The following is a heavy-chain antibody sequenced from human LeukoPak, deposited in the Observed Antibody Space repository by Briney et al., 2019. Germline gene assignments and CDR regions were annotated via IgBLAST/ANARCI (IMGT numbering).Heavy chain of an antibody. J-gene: IGHJ4*02. D-gene: IGHD2-2*01. CDR1: GFTFSTYG. V-gene: IGHV3-30*02. CDR2: IRYDGSNK. CDR3: AAPGGPAGTYYFDY. Sequence: GGSLRLSCAASGFTFSTYGMHWVRQAPGKGLEWVAFIRYDGSNKYYADSVKGRFTISRDNSKNTVYLQMNSLRAEDTAVYYCAAPGGPAGTYYFDYWGQGTLVTVSS.